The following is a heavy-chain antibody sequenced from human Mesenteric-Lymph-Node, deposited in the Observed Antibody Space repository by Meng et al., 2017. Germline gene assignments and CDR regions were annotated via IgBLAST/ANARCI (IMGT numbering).Heavy chain of an antibody. Sequence: ASVKVSCKASGYTFTSYGISWVRQAPGQGLEWMGWISAYNGNTNYAQKLQGRVTMTTDTSTSTAYMELESLRSDDTAVYYLARGRRNVGDSHYSPFDGWFDPWGQGTLVTVSS. CDR1: GYTFTSYG. CDR2: ISAYNGNT. CDR3: ARGRRNVGDSHYSPFDGWFDP. J-gene: IGHJ5*02. V-gene: IGHV1-18*01. D-gene: IGHD2-21*01.